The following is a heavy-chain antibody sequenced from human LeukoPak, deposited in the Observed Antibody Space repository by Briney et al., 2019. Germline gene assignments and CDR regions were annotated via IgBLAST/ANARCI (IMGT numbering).Heavy chain of an antibody. CDR2: VSGTGGST. V-gene: IGHV3-23*01. CDR1: GFTFSNFA. Sequence: GGSLRLSCAASGFTFSNFAMSWVRQAPGKGLEWVSGVSGTGGSTHYADSVKGRFTISRDNSKNTLYLQMNSLRAEDTAVYYCARAGDPSDYWGQGTLVTVSS. CDR3: ARAGDPSDY. J-gene: IGHJ4*02. D-gene: IGHD4-17*01.